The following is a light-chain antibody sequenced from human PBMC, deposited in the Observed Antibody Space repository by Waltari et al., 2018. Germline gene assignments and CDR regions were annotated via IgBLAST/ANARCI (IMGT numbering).Light chain of an antibody. CDR1: QSISSW. CDR2: KAS. CDR3: QQYNSYPRT. Sequence: DIQLTHSPSTLSASVDDRVTLTCRASQSISSWLAWYQQKPGKAPKLLIYKASSLESGVPSRFSGSGSGTEFTLTISSLQPDDFATYYCQQYNSYPRTFGQGTKVEIK. V-gene: IGKV1-5*03. J-gene: IGKJ1*01.